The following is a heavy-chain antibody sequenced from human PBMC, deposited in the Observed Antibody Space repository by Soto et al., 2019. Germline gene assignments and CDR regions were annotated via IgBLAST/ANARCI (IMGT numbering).Heavy chain of an antibody. CDR3: AAGEASSRNLAPYYLDF. J-gene: IGHJ4*02. CDR1: GGSMRNYF. Sequence: SSETLSLTCTVSGGSMRNYFWTWIRQPPGKGLEWIGYIHYSGATSSFPSYNPSLRGRVTISEDTSKNQFSLKLLSVTTADTAVYFCAAGEASSRNLAPYYLDFWGQGTLVTVSS. D-gene: IGHD6-13*01. CDR2: IHYSGATSSFP. V-gene: IGHV4-59*01.